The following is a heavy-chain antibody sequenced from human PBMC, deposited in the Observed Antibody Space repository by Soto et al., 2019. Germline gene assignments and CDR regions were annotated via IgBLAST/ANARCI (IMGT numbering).Heavy chain of an antibody. CDR1: GFTFSSYD. J-gene: IGHJ4*02. CDR3: ARGGSGLEVDY. D-gene: IGHD3-10*01. Sequence: EVQLVESGGGLVQPGGSLRLSCAASGFTFSSYDMHWVRQATGKGLEWVSAIGTAGDTYYPGSVKGRFTISRENAKNSLYLQMNSLRAGDTAVYYCARGGSGLEVDYWGQGTLVTVSS. CDR2: IGTAGDT. V-gene: IGHV3-13*01.